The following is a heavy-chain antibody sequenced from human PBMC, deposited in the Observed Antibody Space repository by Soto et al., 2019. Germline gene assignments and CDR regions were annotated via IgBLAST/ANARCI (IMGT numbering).Heavy chain of an antibody. CDR3: ARGHYGSASAPYYYGMDV. V-gene: IGHV4-4*02. CDR1: GGSISSSNW. CDR2: IYHSGST. Sequence: QVQLQESGPGLVKPSGTLSLTCDVSGGSISSSNWWIWVRQPPGKGLEWIGEIYHSGSTNNNPSLKSRVTISVDKSKNQFSLRLSSVTAADTAVYYCARGHYGSASAPYYYGMDVWGQGTTVTVSS. D-gene: IGHD3-10*01. J-gene: IGHJ6*02.